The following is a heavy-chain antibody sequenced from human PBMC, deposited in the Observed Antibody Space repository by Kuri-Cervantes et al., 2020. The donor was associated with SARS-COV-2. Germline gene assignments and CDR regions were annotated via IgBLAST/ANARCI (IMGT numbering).Heavy chain of an antibody. Sequence: GRSLRPSCEAAGFTFISYSRNWARQAPGKGLEWVSYISGSSSTIYYADAVKGRFTISRDNAKNSLYLQMNSLSDEDTAVYYCARDLRPLELYYYYGMDVWGQGTTVTVSS. CDR3: ARDLRPLELYYYYGMDV. V-gene: IGHV3-48*02. CDR1: GFTFISYS. D-gene: IGHD4-17*01. J-gene: IGHJ6*02. CDR2: ISGSSSTI.